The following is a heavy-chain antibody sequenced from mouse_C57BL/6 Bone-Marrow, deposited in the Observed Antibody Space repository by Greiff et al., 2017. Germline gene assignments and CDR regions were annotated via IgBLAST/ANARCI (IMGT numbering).Heavy chain of an antibody. V-gene: IGHV1-59*01. D-gene: IGHD2-4*01. CDR2: IDPSDSYT. Sequence: QVQLKQPGAELVRPGTSVKLSSKASGYTFTSYWMHWVKQRPGQGLEWIGVIDPSDSYTNSNQKFKGKATLTVDKSSSTAYRQLSSLTSEDSAVYYCAIDAIYYDYDGAWFAYWGQGTLVTVSP. CDR3: AIDAIYYDYDGAWFAY. J-gene: IGHJ3*01. CDR1: GYTFTSYW.